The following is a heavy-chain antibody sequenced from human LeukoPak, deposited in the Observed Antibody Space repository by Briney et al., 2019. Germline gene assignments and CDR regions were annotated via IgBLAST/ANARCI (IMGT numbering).Heavy chain of an antibody. Sequence: GGSLRLSCAASGFTFSSYWMHWVRQAPGKGLVWVSRINSDGSSTSYADSVKGRFTISRDNSKNTLYLQMNSLRAEDTAVYYCAKLEVVAFFDYWGQGTLVTVSS. CDR2: INSDGSST. D-gene: IGHD2-15*01. CDR3: AKLEVVAFFDY. CDR1: GFTFSSYW. V-gene: IGHV3-74*01. J-gene: IGHJ4*02.